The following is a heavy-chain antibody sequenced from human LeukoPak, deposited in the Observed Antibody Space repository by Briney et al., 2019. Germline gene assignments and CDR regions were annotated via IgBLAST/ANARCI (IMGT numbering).Heavy chain of an antibody. CDR3: AGNIAAAPERTMDV. CDR2: INHSGST. J-gene: IGHJ6*02. D-gene: IGHD6-13*01. V-gene: IGHV4-34*01. Sequence: SETLSLTCAVYGGSFSGYYWSWIRQPPGKGLEWIGEINHSGSTNYNPSLKSRVTISVDTSKNRFSLKLSSVTAADTAVYYCAGNIAAAPERTMDVWGQGTTVTVSS. CDR1: GGSFSGYY.